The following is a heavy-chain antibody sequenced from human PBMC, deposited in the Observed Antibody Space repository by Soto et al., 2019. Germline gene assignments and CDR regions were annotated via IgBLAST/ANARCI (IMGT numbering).Heavy chain of an antibody. CDR3: ARALYYGSGSTAHFDY. D-gene: IGHD3-10*01. CDR1: GGSISSGGYS. Sequence: PSGTLSLTCAVSGGSISSGGYSWSWIRQPPGKGLEWIGYIYHSGSTYYNPSLKSRVTISVDRSKNQFSLKLSSVTAADTAVYYCARALYYGSGSTAHFDYWGQGTLVTVSS. CDR2: IYHSGST. V-gene: IGHV4-30-2*01. J-gene: IGHJ4*02.